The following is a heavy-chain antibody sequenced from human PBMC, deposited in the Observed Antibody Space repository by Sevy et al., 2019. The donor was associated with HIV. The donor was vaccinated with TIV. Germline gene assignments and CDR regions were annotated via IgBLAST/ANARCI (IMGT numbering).Heavy chain of an antibody. V-gene: IGHV3-23*01. D-gene: IGHD6-19*01. CDR3: AKDPPGGWSSGWYSDY. CDR2: ISGSGGST. Sequence: GGSLRLSCAASGFTLSSYAMSWVRQAPGKGLEWVSAISGSGGSTYYANSVKGRFTISRDNSKNALYLQMNSLRAEDTAVYYCAKDPPGGWSSGWYSDYWGQGTLVTVSS. CDR1: GFTLSSYA. J-gene: IGHJ4*02.